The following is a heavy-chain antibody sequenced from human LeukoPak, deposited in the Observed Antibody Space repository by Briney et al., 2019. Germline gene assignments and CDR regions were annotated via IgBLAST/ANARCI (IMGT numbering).Heavy chain of an antibody. J-gene: IGHJ4*02. CDR3: AANPYYYDSSGYLYPYYFDY. CDR1: GFTFTSSA. CDR2: IVVGSGNT. D-gene: IGHD3-22*01. V-gene: IGHV1-58*01. Sequence: SVKVSCKASGFTFTSSAVQWVRQARGQRLEWIGWIVVGSGNTNYAQKFQERVTITRDMSTSTAYMELSSLRSEDTAVYYCAANPYYYDSSGYLYPYYFDYWGQGTLVTVSS.